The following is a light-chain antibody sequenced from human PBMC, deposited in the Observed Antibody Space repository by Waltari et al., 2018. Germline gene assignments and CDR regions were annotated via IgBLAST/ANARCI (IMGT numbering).Light chain of an antibody. CDR3: QQGAA. J-gene: IGKJ5*01. CDR2: DAS. V-gene: IGKV3-15*01. CDR1: QIFSNN. Sequence: EIVMTQSPALLSVSPGERATLSCRPSQIFSNNLAWYQQKAGQAPRLVIYDASTRAAGIPDRFSGSESGTEFTLTTNSLQSEDFAVYYCQQGAAFGRGTRLEIK.